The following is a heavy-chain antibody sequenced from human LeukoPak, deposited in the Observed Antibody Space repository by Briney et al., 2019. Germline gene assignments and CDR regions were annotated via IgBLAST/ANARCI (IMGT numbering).Heavy chain of an antibody. CDR3: ARDPYGDYVNYQLAGDLFDY. J-gene: IGHJ4*02. Sequence: PSETLSLTCAVYGGSFSDYYMSWIRQAPGKGLEWISYISSSGDTIFYADSVKGRFTISRDNAKNSLYLQMNSLRADDTAVYYCARDPYGDYVNYQLAGDLFDYWGQGTLVTVSS. D-gene: IGHD4-17*01. V-gene: IGHV3-11*04. CDR1: GGSFSDYY. CDR2: ISSSGDTI.